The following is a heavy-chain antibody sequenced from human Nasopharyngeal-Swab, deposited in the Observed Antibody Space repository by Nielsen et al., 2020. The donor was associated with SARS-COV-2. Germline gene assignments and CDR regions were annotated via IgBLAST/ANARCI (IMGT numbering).Heavy chain of an antibody. D-gene: IGHD1-26*01. J-gene: IGHJ6*02. CDR1: GGTFTTHT. V-gene: IGHV1-69*10. CDR2: IIPILDKP. CDR3: ARDLQGALNYYVMDV. Sequence: SVKVSCKAYGGTFTTHTISWVRQSPGQGLEWMGGIIPILDKPNYAQKFQGRVTITADRSTSTAYMELSSLRSEDTAVYFCARDLQGALNYYVMDVWGQGTTVTVSS.